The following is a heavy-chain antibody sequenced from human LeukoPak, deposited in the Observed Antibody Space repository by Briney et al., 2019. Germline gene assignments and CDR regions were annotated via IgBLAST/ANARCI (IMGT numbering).Heavy chain of an antibody. V-gene: IGHV1-2*02. CDR1: GYTFTGYY. CDR2: INPNSGDT. J-gene: IGHJ4*02. CDR3: ARGWELGIIYY. D-gene: IGHD7-27*01. Sequence: GASVKVSCKASGYTFTGYYMHWVRQAPGQGLEWMGWINPNSGDTNYAQKFQGRVTMTRDTSISTAYMELSRLRSDDTAVYYCARGWELGIIYYWGQGTLVTVSS.